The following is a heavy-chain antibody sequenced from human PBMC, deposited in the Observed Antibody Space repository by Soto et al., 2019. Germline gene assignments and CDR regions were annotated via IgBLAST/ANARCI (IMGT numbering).Heavy chain of an antibody. CDR1: GGSISSGGYY. CDR3: ARDLPSRYRSRWSGSWFDP. J-gene: IGHJ5*02. CDR2: IYYSGST. D-gene: IGHD6-13*01. V-gene: IGHV4-31*03. Sequence: QVQLQESGPGLVKPSQTLSLTCTVSGGSISSGGYYWSWIRQHPGKGLEWIGYIYYSGSTYYNPSLQSRVTSSVDTSKNQFSLKLSSVTAAATAVYYCARDLPSRYRSRWSGSWFDPWGQGTLVTVSS.